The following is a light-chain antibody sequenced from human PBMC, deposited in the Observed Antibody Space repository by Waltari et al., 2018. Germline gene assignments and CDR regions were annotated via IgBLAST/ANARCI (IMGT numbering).Light chain of an antibody. Sequence: DGRRTQSPSSLSASIGSMFTITGRACQDISTYLAWYQLRPGEVPKLLIYAASSFQSGVPSRFSGSGSGTDFTLTISSLQPEDVATYYCQRYNSAPQTFGQGTKVEIK. CDR1: QDISTY. CDR2: AAS. V-gene: IGKV1-27*01. J-gene: IGKJ1*01. CDR3: QRYNSAPQT.